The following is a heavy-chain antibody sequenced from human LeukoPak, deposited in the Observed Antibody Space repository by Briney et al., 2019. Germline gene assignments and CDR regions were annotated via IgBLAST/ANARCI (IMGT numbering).Heavy chain of an antibody. CDR1: GYTFTSHA. CDR3: ARSIIIVPNTSYYYYYMDV. CDR2: INGATGNT. V-gene: IGHV1-3*01. Sequence: GASVKVSCKASGYTFTSHALHWVRQAPGEGLEWMAWINGATGNTEYSQKFQARVTITRDTSASTAYMELSSLRSEDTAVCYCARSIIIVPNTSYYYYYMDVWGQGTTVTVSS. J-gene: IGHJ6*02. D-gene: IGHD2/OR15-2a*01.